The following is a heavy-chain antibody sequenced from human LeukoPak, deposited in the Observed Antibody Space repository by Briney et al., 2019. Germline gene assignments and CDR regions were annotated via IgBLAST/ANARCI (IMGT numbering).Heavy chain of an antibody. D-gene: IGHD3-22*01. CDR3: ARDYYDTSNYRYDVFDI. CDR2: ISGFDGRT. V-gene: IGHV1-18*01. Sequence: GASVEASCRASGYTFSTYGITWVRQAPGQGLEWMGWISGFDGRTNYAQTLQDRVTMTTDTSTSTAYMELRSLRSDDTAVYYCARDYYDTSNYRYDVFDIWGQGTVLTVSS. CDR1: GYTFSTYG. J-gene: IGHJ3*02.